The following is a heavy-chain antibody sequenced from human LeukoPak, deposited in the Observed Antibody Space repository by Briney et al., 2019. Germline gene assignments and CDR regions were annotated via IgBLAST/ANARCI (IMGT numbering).Heavy chain of an antibody. CDR2: MNPKSGNT. J-gene: IGHJ4*02. Sequence: ASVKVSCKTSGYTFTNYDINWVRQATGQGLEWMGWMNPKSGNTGSAQRFQGRVTLTRDTSVSTAYMELSSLRSEDTAVYYCARVWGSIDYWGQGTLVTVSS. CDR1: GYTFTNYD. V-gene: IGHV1-8*01. D-gene: IGHD7-27*01. CDR3: ARVWGSIDY.